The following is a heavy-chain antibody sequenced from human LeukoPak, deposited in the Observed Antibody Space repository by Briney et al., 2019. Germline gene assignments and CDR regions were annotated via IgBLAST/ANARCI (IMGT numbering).Heavy chain of an antibody. D-gene: IGHD3-16*02. V-gene: IGHV3-53*01. CDR3: VRERLGAIVEN. CDR1: GFSVANDR. Sequence: GGSLRLSCAASGFSVANDRMSWVRQPPGKGLEWVSTVYGNGNTAYTDSVKGRFTISRDNSKNTLLPQMNSLRAEDTAVYFCVRERLGAIVENWGQGVLVIVSS. J-gene: IGHJ4*02. CDR2: VYGNGNT.